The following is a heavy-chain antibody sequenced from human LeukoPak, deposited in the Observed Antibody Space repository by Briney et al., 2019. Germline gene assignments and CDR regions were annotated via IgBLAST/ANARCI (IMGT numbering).Heavy chain of an antibody. CDR1: GYTFTGYY. D-gene: IGHD3-22*01. V-gene: IGHV1-2*06. J-gene: IGHJ4*02. Sequence: ASVKVSCKASGYTFTGYYMHWVRQAPGQGLEWMGRINPNSGGTNYAQKLQGRVTMTTDTSTSTAYMELRSLRSDDTAVYYCARMGPYYYDSSGRKYYFDYWGQGTLVTVSS. CDR2: INPNSGGT. CDR3: ARMGPYYYDSSGRKYYFDY.